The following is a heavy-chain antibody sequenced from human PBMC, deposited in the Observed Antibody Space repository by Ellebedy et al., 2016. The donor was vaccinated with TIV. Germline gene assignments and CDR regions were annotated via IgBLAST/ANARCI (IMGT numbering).Heavy chain of an antibody. CDR2: INPSGGST. J-gene: IGHJ6*02. CDR3: ARTRYSGYDYSFRKYYYYYGMDV. CDR1: GYTFTSYY. Sequence: AASVKVSCKASGYTFTSYYMHWVRQAPGQGLEWMGIINPSGGSTSYAQKFQGRVTMTRDTSTSTVYMELSSLRSEDTAVYYCARTRYSGYDYSFRKYYYYYGMDVWGQGTTVTVSS. D-gene: IGHD5-12*01. V-gene: IGHV1-46*01.